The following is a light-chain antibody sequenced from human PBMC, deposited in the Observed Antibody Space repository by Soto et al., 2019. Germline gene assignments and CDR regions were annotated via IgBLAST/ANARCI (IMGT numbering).Light chain of an antibody. Sequence: QSALTQPPSASGTPGQRVTVSCSGTYSNIGINDVHWYRQLSGTAPQILIYDTSQRATGVPDRFSGSRSGTSASLVISGLQTEDEADYHCAAWDDSLNGPAFGGGTQLTVL. V-gene: IGLV1-44*01. CDR2: DTS. CDR3: AAWDDSLNGPA. J-gene: IGLJ2*01. CDR1: YSNIGIND.